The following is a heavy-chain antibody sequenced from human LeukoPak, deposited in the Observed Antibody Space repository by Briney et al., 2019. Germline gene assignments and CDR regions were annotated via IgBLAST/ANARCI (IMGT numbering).Heavy chain of an antibody. J-gene: IGHJ4*02. Sequence: GGSLRLSCAASGFTFSNYAMSWARQAPGTGRGLVSVMRAGGGSTVYADSVKGRFTISRDNSKNTLYLQKNSLRAEDTAVYYCAKVSSRRAVAGTFFDYWGQGTLVTVSS. CDR2: MRAGGGST. D-gene: IGHD6-19*01. V-gene: IGHV3-23*01. CDR3: AKVSSRRAVAGTFFDY. CDR1: GFTFSNYA.